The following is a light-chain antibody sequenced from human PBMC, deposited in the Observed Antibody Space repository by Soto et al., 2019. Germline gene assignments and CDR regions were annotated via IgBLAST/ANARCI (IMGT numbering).Light chain of an antibody. CDR3: QQYNRYSWT. V-gene: IGKV3-11*01. J-gene: IGKJ1*01. CDR2: DVS. CDR1: QNITNY. Sequence: IVLTQSPATLSLSPGKRASLSCRASQNITNYLIWYQQKPGQAPRLLIYDVSNRATGIPARFSGSGSGTEFTLTISGLQPDDFATYYCQQYNRYSWTFGQGTKVDIK.